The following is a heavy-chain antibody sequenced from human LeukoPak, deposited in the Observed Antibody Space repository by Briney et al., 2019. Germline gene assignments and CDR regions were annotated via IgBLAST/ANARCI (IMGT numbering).Heavy chain of an antibody. Sequence: GGSLRLSCAASGFAFSSYAMHWVRQAPGKGLEWVAVISYDGNNKYYADSVKGRFTISRDNSKNTLYLQMNSLRAEDTAVYYCARDDYGDYYFDYWGQGTLVTVSS. CDR2: ISYDGNNK. CDR3: ARDDYGDYYFDY. CDR1: GFAFSSYA. J-gene: IGHJ4*02. V-gene: IGHV3-30-3*01. D-gene: IGHD4-17*01.